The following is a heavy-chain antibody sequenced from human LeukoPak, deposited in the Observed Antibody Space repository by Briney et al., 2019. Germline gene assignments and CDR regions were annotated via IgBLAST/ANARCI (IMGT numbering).Heavy chain of an antibody. CDR3: ARGGPPGYYYDYYMDV. J-gene: IGHJ6*03. V-gene: IGHV4-59*01. CDR1: GGSISSYY. Sequence: SETLSLTCTVSGGSISSYYWSWIRQPPGKGLEWIEYIYYSGSTNYNPSLKSRVTISVDTSKNQFSLKMSSVTAADTDVYFCARGGPPGYYYDYYMDVWGKGTTVTISS. CDR2: IYYSGST.